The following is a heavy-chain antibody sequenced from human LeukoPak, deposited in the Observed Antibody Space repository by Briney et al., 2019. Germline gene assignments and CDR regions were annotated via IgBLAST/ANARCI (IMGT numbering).Heavy chain of an antibody. CDR1: GFTFSCYA. V-gene: IGHV3-23*01. CDR3: ARSSGIVGAPSIDY. D-gene: IGHD1-26*01. J-gene: IGHJ4*02. CDR2: ISGSGGST. Sequence: GGSLRLSCAASGFTFSCYAMSWVRQAPGKGLEWVSAISGSGGSTYYADSVKGRFTISRDNSKNTLYLQMNSLRAEDTAVYYCARSSGIVGAPSIDYWGQGTLVTVSS.